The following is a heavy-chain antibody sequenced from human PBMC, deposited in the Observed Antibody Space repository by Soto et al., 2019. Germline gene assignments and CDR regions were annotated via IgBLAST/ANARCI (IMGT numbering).Heavy chain of an antibody. CDR1: GGSFSGYY. V-gene: IGHV4-34*01. Sequence: SETLSLTCAVYGGSFSGYYWSWISQPPGKGLEWIGEINHSGSTNYNPSLKSRVTISVDTSKNQFSLKLSSVTAADTAVYYCARAVGPRTYYFDDWGQGTLVTVSS. CDR3: ARAVGPRTYYFDD. D-gene: IGHD1-26*01. J-gene: IGHJ4*02. CDR2: INHSGST.